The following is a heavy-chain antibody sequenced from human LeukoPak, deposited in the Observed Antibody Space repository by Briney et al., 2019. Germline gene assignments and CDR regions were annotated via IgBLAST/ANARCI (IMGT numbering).Heavy chain of an antibody. CDR2: IHSSGST. Sequence: PSETLSLTCTVSGDSSSDNAWSWVRQPPGKGLEWIGYIHSSGSTNFSPSLKSRVTISIESSGRHFSLRLTSVTAGLSGVYYCAKPSPPFFFGSGSQLKYLFENWGMGTFVSVS. CDR1: GDSSSDNA. D-gene: IGHD3-10*01. J-gene: IGHJ4*02. CDR3: AKPSPPFFFGSGSQLKYLFEN. V-gene: IGHV4-4*09.